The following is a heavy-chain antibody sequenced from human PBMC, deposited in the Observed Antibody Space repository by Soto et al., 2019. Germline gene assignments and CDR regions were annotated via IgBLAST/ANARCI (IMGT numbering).Heavy chain of an antibody. V-gene: IGHV3-23*01. D-gene: IGHD6-25*01. CDR3: AKFFVETGGSSGWPWTFHY. J-gene: IGHJ4*02. CDR2: ISGSGGTT. CDR1: GFTFSSYA. Sequence: EVQLLESGGGLVQPGRSLGLSCAASGFTFSSYAMSWVRQAPGKGLEWVSAISGSGGTTYYAASVKGRFTISRDNSKNTLFLQMNSLRAEDTAVYYCAKFFVETGGSSGWPWTFHYWGQGTLVTVSS.